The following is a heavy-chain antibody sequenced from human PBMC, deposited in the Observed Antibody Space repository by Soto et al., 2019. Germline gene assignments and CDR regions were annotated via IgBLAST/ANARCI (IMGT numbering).Heavy chain of an antibody. J-gene: IGHJ4*02. CDR2: ISASGDST. CDR1: VFTFDYYA. CDR3: AKELLMVTFGGAIAHFEC. D-gene: IGHD3-16*02. Sequence: PVGSLRLSCEFSVFTFDYYAMSCVRHAPGKWLEWVSGISASGDSTNYADSVKGRFTISRDNSKNTLYLQMYSLRAEDTAIYYCAKELLMVTFGGAIAHFECWGRGALVTVSS. V-gene: IGHV3-23*01.